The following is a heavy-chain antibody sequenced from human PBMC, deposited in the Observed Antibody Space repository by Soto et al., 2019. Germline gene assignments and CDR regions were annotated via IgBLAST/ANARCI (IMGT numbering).Heavy chain of an antibody. J-gene: IGHJ4*02. CDR2: ISYDGGKK. CDR3: AREGQPAAGTTPHN. V-gene: IGHV3-30*04. D-gene: IGHD6-13*01. CDR1: GFNFSSYA. Sequence: GGSLRLSCAASGFNFSSYAMHWVRQAPGKGLEWVAVISYDGGKKYYADSVKGRFTISRDNSQNTLYVEMTSLSAEDTAVYYCAREGQPAAGTTPHNWGQGTLVTVSS.